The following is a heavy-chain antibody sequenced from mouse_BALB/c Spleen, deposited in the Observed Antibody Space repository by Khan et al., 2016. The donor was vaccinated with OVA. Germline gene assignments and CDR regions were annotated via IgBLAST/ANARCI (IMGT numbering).Heavy chain of an antibody. CDR2: INPHIGET. Sequence: VQLQQSGPELVKPGASVKISCKASGYSFTGYFMNWVMQSHGKSLEWIGRINPHIGETFYNQKFKDKATLTVDESSTTANMELRSLSSEDSAGYDCARKNGSDFDYWGQGTTLTVSS. V-gene: IGHV1-20*02. CDR1: GYSFTGYF. J-gene: IGHJ2*01. CDR3: ARKNGSDFDY. D-gene: IGHD1-1*01.